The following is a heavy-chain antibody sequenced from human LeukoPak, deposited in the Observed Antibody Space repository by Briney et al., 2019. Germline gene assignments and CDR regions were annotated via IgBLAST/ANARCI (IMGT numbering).Heavy chain of an antibody. Sequence: GGTLRLSCAASGFTFSSYGMSWVRQAPGTGQEWVSAISGSGGSTYYADPVKGRFTISRDNSKNTLYLQMNSLRAEDTAVYYCAEVGRPYSSSWYRYWGQGTLVTVSS. D-gene: IGHD6-13*01. CDR3: AEVGRPYSSSWYRY. J-gene: IGHJ4*02. CDR1: GFTFSSYG. CDR2: ISGSGGST. V-gene: IGHV3-23*01.